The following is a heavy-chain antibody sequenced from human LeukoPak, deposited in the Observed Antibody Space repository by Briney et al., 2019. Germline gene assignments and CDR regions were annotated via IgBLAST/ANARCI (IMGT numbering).Heavy chain of an antibody. J-gene: IGHJ4*02. D-gene: IGHD3-16*01. CDR3: ARHRGISTRDFEY. CDR2: ISYDGSNK. CDR1: GFTFSSYG. Sequence: GRSLRLSCAASGFTFSSYGMHWVRQAPGKGLEWVAVISYDGSNKYSADSVKGRFTISRDNSKSTLYLQMNSLRAEDTAVYYCARHRGISTRDFEYWGQGTLVTVSS. V-gene: IGHV3-30*03.